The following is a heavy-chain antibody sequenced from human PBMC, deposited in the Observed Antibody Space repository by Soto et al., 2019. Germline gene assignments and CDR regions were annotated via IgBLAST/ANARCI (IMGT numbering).Heavy chain of an antibody. Sequence: QLQLQESGPGLVKPSETLSLTCTVSGGSISSSSYYWGWICQPPGKELEWIGAIYHSGSTYYHPSLKRRVTRSVDTSKNQFSLRLTSLTAADTAVYFCARQTGGFGYYFDYWGQGTLVTVSS. CDR1: GGSISSSSYY. D-gene: IGHD3-16*01. CDR3: ARQTGGFGYYFDY. V-gene: IGHV4-39*01. J-gene: IGHJ4*02. CDR2: IYHSGST.